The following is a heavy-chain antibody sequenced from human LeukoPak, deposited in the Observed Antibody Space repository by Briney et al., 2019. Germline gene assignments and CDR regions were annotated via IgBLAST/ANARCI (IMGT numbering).Heavy chain of an antibody. D-gene: IGHD3-3*01. CDR2: ISAYNGNT. J-gene: IGHJ5*02. V-gene: IGHV1-18*01. Sequence: ASVKVSCKASGYTFTSYGISWVRQAPGQGLEWMGWISAYNGNTNYAQKLQGRVTMTTDTSTSTAYMELRSLRSDDTAVYYCARAPSVAGPYYDFWSGYFGFDPWGREPWSPSPQ. CDR3: ARAPSVAGPYYDFWSGYFGFDP. CDR1: GYTFTSYG.